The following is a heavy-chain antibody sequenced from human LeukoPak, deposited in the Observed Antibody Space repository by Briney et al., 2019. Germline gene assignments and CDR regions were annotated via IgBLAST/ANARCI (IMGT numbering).Heavy chain of an antibody. D-gene: IGHD4-11*01. Sequence: SETLSLTCAVYDGSFTGYFWNWIRQSPGKGLEWIGEINHRGSTNYNPSLKSRLTISVDTSKNQFSLRLTSVTAADTGVYFCARDPTTVMTVPWFFDTWGQGTLVTVSS. CDR2: INHRGST. CDR3: ARDPTTVMTVPWFFDT. V-gene: IGHV4-34*01. J-gene: IGHJ4*02. CDR1: DGSFTGYF.